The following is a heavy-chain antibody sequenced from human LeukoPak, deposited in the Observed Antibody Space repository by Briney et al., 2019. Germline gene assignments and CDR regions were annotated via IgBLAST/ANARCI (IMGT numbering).Heavy chain of an antibody. CDR1: GGSISSYY. CDR2: IYYSGST. V-gene: IGHV4-59*01. Sequence: PSETLSLTCTVSGGSISSYYWSWIRQPPGKGLEWIGYIYYSGSTNYNPSLKSRVTISVDTSKNQFSLNLTSVTAADTAVYYCARWGVLSPGWYEGYYFDFWGQGTLVTVSS. D-gene: IGHD6-19*01. CDR3: ARWGVLSPGWYEGYYFDF. J-gene: IGHJ4*02.